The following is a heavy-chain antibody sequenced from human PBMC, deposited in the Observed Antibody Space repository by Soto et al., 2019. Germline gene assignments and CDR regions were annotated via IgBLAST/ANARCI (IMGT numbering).Heavy chain of an antibody. Sequence: QVQLVQSGAEVKKPGASVKVSCKASGYTFTSYDINWVRQATGQGLEWMGWMNPNSGNTGYAQKYRARVTXXRXSXXSTAYRELSSLRSEDTAVYYCARGLLSIAARYDDYWGPGTLVTVSS. D-gene: IGHD6-6*01. CDR3: ARGLLSIAARYDDY. J-gene: IGHJ4*02. CDR1: GYTFTSYD. V-gene: IGHV1-8*01. CDR2: MNPNSGNT.